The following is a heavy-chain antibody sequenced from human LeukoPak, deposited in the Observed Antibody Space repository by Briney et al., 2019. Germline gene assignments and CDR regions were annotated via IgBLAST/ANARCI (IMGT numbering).Heavy chain of an antibody. V-gene: IGHV1-69*04. Sequence: SVKVSCKASGGTFSSYAISWVRQAPGQGLEWMGRIIPILGIANYAQKFQGRVTITADKSTSTAYMELSSLRSEDTAVYYCARDHKKSIAVAGDFDYWGQGTLVTVSS. CDR3: ARDHKKSIAVAGDFDY. D-gene: IGHD6-19*01. CDR2: IIPILGIA. J-gene: IGHJ4*02. CDR1: GGTFSSYA.